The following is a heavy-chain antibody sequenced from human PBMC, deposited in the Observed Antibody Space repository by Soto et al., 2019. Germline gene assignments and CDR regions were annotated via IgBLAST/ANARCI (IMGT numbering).Heavy chain of an antibody. CDR3: AREPIVRAKYHWFDP. V-gene: IGHV6-1*01. CDR2: TYYRSKWYN. J-gene: IGHJ5*02. Sequence: SQTLSLTCAISVDSVSSNSAAWNWIRQSPSRGLEWLGRTYYRSKWYNDYAVSAKSRIPINPETSKKQFSLQLNSVTPEDTAVYYCAREPIVRAKYHWFDPWGQGTLVTVYS. CDR1: VDSVSSNSAA. D-gene: IGHD1-26*01.